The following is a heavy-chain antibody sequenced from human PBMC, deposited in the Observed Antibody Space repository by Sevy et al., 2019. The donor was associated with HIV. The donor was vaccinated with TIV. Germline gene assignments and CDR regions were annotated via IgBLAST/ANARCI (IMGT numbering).Heavy chain of an antibody. CDR3: AREGCTKPHDY. Sequence: GGSLRLSCAASGFTFSKYSMSWVRQPPGKGLEWVSTFSFGCGEINYADSVKGRFTIFRDNSKSSVNLQMNNLRPEDTAVYYCAREGCTKPHDYWGQGTLVTVSS. J-gene: IGHJ4*02. CDR1: GFTFSKYS. V-gene: IGHV3-23*01. D-gene: IGHD2-8*01. CDR2: FSFGCGEI.